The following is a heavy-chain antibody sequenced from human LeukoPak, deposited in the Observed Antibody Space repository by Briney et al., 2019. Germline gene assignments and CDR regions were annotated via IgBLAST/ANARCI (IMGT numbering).Heavy chain of an antibody. V-gene: IGHV3-53*01. CDR2: IYSGGST. CDR3: ASYSMTKYYFDY. Sequence: GGSLRLSCAVSGFIVSDNYMSWVRQAPGKGLEWVSVIYSGGSTYYADSVKGRFTISRDNSKNTLYLQMNSLRAEDTAVYYCASYSMTKYYFDYWGQGTLVTVSS. CDR1: GFIVSDNY. J-gene: IGHJ4*02. D-gene: IGHD2-15*01.